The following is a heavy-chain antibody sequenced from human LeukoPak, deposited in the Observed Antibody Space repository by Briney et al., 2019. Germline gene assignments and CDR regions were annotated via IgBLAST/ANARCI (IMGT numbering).Heavy chain of an antibody. CDR2: IIPIFGTA. J-gene: IGHJ4*02. CDR1: GGTFSSYA. Sequence: ASVKVSCKASGGTFSSYAISWVRQAPGQGLEWMGGIIPIFGTANYAQRFQGRVTITADESTSTAYMELSSLRSEDTAVYYCAPYYYDSSGYYYPFGYWGQGTLVTVSS. V-gene: IGHV1-69*13. D-gene: IGHD3-22*01. CDR3: APYYYDSSGYYYPFGY.